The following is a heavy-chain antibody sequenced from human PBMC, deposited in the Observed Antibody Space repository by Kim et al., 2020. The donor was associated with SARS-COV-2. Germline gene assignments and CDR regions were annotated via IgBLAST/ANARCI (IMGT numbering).Heavy chain of an antibody. D-gene: IGHD3-3*01. CDR3: ARLHKTYYDFWSGYNYFDY. V-gene: IGHV5-51*01. Sequence: GASLKISCKGSGYSFTSYWIGWVRQMPGKGLEWMGIIYPGDSDTRYSPSFQGQVTISADKSISTAYLQWSSLKASDTAMYYCARLHKTYYDFWSGYNYFDYWGQGTLVTISS. CDR1: GYSFTSYW. J-gene: IGHJ4*02. CDR2: IYPGDSDT.